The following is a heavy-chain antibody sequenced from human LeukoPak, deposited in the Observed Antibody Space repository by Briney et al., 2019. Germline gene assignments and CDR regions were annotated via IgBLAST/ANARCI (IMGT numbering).Heavy chain of an antibody. J-gene: IGHJ4*02. CDR1: GITLSNYG. V-gene: IGHV3-23*01. Sequence: GGSLRLSCTVSGITLSNYGMSWVRQAPGKGLEWVAGISDSGGRTNYADSVKGRFTISRDNPKNTLYLQMNSLRAEDTAVYFCAKRGVVIRVILVGFHKEAYYFDSWGQEALVTVSS. D-gene: IGHD3-22*01. CDR3: AKRGVVIRVILVGFHKEAYYFDS. CDR2: ISDSGGRT.